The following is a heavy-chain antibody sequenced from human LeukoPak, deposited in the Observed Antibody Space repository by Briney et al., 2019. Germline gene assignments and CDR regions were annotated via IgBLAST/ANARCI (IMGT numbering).Heavy chain of an antibody. CDR1: GGSFRGYY. J-gene: IGHJ6*02. CDR3: ARRTKPLYYYYYYGMDV. CDR2: INHSGST. V-gene: IGHV4-34*01. D-gene: IGHD2-8*01. Sequence: SETLSLTCAVYGGSFRGYYWSWIRQPPGKGLEWIGEINHSGSTNYSPSLKSRVTISVDTSKNQFSLKLSSVTAADTAVYYCARRTKPLYYYYYYGMDVWGQGTTVTVSS.